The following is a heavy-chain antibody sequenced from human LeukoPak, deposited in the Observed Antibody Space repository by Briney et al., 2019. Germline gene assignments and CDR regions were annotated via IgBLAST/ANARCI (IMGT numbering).Heavy chain of an antibody. V-gene: IGHV3-33*08. J-gene: IGHJ6*02. D-gene: IGHD6-13*01. CDR1: GFTFSSYA. Sequence: GGSLRLSCAASGFTFSSYAMSWVRQAPGKGLEWVAVIWYDGSNKYYADSVKGRFTISRDNSKNTLYLQMNSLRAEDTAVYYCARRYSSSWYSSYGMDVWGQGTTVTVSS. CDR2: IWYDGSNK. CDR3: ARRYSSSWYSSYGMDV.